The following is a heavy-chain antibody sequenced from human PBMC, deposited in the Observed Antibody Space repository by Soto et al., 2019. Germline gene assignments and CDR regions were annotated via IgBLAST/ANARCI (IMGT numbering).Heavy chain of an antibody. D-gene: IGHD3-22*01. V-gene: IGHV4-34*01. Sequence: SETLSLTCAVYSGSFSVYYWTWIRQPPGKGLEWIGEINHSGSTNYNPSLKSRVTLSVDTSKNQFSLKLSSVTAADTAVYYCASDSTRRGACDIWGQGTMVTVSS. CDR1: SGSFSVYY. CDR2: INHSGST. CDR3: ASDSTRRGACDI. J-gene: IGHJ3*02.